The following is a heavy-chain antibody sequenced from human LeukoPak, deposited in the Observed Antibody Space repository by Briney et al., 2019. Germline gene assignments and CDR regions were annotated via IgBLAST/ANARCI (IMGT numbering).Heavy chain of an antibody. CDR1: GGSFSGYY. CDR3: ARCYDFWSGYYRHYYGMDV. V-gene: IGHV4-34*01. Sequence: PSETLSLTCAVYGGSFSGYYWSWIRKPPGKGLEWIGEINHSGSTNYNPSLKSRVTISVDTSKNQFSLKLSSVTAADTAVYYCARCYDFWSGYYRHYYGMDVWGQGTTVTVSS. CDR2: INHSGST. J-gene: IGHJ6*02. D-gene: IGHD3-3*01.